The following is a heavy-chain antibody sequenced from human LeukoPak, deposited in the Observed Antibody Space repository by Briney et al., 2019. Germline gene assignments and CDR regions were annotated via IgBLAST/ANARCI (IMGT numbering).Heavy chain of an antibody. D-gene: IGHD5-18*01. CDR1: RFTFSSYS. CDR2: ISSSSSYI. J-gene: IGHJ4*02. Sequence: GGSLRLSCAASRFTFSSYSMNWVRQAPGKGLEWVSSISSSSSYIYYADSVKGRFTISRDNAKNSLYLQMNSLRAEDTAVYYCARALPTHTALSYWGQGTLVTVSS. V-gene: IGHV3-21*01. CDR3: ARALPTHTALSY.